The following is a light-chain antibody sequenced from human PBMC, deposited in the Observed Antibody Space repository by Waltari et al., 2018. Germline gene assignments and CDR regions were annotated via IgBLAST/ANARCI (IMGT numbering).Light chain of an antibody. CDR3: MSYTSSHTII. J-gene: IGLJ2*01. V-gene: IGLV2-14*03. Sequence: QSALTQPASVSGSPGQSITISCTGTSSDVGGYNCVSWYQKQPGKAPKLMIFDVTYRPSGISPRFSGSKSGNTASLTISGLQADDEADYFCMSYTSSHTIIFGGGTKLTVL. CDR2: DVT. CDR1: SSDVGGYNC.